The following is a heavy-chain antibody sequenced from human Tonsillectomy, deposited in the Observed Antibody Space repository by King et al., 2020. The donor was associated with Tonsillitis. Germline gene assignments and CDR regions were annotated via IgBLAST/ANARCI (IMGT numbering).Heavy chain of an antibody. J-gene: IGHJ4*02. CDR3: ARLRRDGYNWRFDY. V-gene: IGHV4-39*01. CDR2: IYYSGST. D-gene: IGHD5-24*01. Sequence: QLQESGPGLVKPSETLSLTCTVSGGSISSSSYYWGWIRQPPGKGLEWIGSIYYSGSTYYNPSLKSRVTISVYTSKNQFSLKLSSVTAADTAVYYCARLRRDGYNWRFDYWGQGTLVTVSS. CDR1: GGSISSSSYY.